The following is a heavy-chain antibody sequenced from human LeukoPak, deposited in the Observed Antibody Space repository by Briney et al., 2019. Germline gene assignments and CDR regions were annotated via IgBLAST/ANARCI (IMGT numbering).Heavy chain of an antibody. V-gene: IGHV7-4-1*02. Sequence: ASVKVSCKASGYTFTSYAMNWVRQAPGQGLEWMGWINTNTGNPTYAQGFTGRFVFSLDTSVSTAYLQISSLKAEDTAVYYCARPFYGSGNSCFDYWGQGTLVTVSS. CDR2: INTNTGNP. CDR1: GYTFTSYA. J-gene: IGHJ4*02. CDR3: ARPFYGSGNSCFDY. D-gene: IGHD3-10*01.